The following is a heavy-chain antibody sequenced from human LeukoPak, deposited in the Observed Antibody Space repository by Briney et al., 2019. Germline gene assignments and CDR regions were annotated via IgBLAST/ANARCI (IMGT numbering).Heavy chain of an antibody. D-gene: IGHD4-17*01. CDR1: GSSFTRYW. CDR3: ARHSVTTDPFDY. CDR2: IYPGDSDT. J-gene: IGHJ4*02. V-gene: IGHV5-51*01. Sequence: GESLKISFQGSGSSFTRYWIGWVRQLPGKGLEWMGTIYPGDSDTRYSPSFQGQVTISADKSIGTAYLQWSSLKASDTAMYYCARHSVTTDPFDYWGQGTLVTVSS.